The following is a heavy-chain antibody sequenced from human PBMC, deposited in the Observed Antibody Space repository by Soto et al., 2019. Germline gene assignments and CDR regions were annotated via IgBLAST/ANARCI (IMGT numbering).Heavy chain of an antibody. D-gene: IGHD1-26*01. CDR1: GFTFSSYS. CDR3: ARDPSGSYYYYFDY. J-gene: IGHJ4*02. Sequence: PGGSLRLSCAASGFTFSSYSMNWVRQAPGKGLEWVSYISSSSSTIYYADSVKGRFTISRDNAKNSLYLQMNSLRDEDTAVYYCARDPSGSYYYYFDYWGQGTPVTVSS. CDR2: ISSSSSTI. V-gene: IGHV3-48*02.